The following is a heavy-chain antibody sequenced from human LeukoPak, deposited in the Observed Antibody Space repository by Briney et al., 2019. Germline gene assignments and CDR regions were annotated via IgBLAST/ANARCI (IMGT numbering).Heavy chain of an antibody. J-gene: IGHJ6*02. CDR2: INPNSGGT. Sequence: ASVKVSCKASGYTFTGYYMHWVRQARGQGLEWMGWINPNSGGTNYAQKFQGWVTMTRDTSISTAYMELSRLRSDDTAVYYCARRGRDYYYGMDVWGQGTTVTVSS. V-gene: IGHV1-2*04. CDR3: ARRGRDYYYGMDV. CDR1: GYTFTGYY.